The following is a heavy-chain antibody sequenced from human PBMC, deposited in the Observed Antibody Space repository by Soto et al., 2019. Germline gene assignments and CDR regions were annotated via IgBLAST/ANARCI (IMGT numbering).Heavy chain of an antibody. V-gene: IGHV5-51*01. CDR1: GYGFTISL. Sequence: PGEALKISCKGSGYGFTISLIGCVRQMPGKGLEWMGIIYPGDSDTRYSPSFEGQVTISADKSISTAYLQWSSLKASDTAMYYCATQSERHFDYWGQGNLVTVSS. J-gene: IGHJ4*02. CDR2: IYPGDSDT. CDR3: ATQSERHFDY.